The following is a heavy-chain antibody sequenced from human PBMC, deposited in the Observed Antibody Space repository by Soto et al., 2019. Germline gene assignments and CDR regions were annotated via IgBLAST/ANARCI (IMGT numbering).Heavy chain of an antibody. CDR2: ISYDGSNK. Sequence: GGSLRLSCAASGFTFSSYGMHWVRQAPGKGLEWVAVISYDGSNKYYADSVKGRFTISRDNSKNTLYLQMNSLRAEDTAVYYCAKTYYYGSGSYGGRSSYYYYYMDVWGKGTTVTVSS. CDR1: GFTFSSYG. CDR3: AKTYYYGSGSYGGRSSYYYYYMDV. D-gene: IGHD3-10*01. J-gene: IGHJ6*03. V-gene: IGHV3-30*18.